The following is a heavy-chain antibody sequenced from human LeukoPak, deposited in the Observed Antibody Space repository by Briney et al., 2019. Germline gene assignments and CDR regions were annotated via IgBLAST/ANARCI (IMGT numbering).Heavy chain of an antibody. CDR1: GFTFTSFW. CDR3: ARMGHDGDYVVDY. CDR2: IKQDGSEK. Sequence: GGSLRLSCAASGFTFTSFWMTWVRQSPGKGLEWVANIKQDGSEKYYVESVKGRFTISRENAKNSLFLQMNSLRAEDTAVYYCARMGHDGDYVVDYWGQGTLVTVSS. V-gene: IGHV3-7*01. D-gene: IGHD4-17*01. J-gene: IGHJ4*02.